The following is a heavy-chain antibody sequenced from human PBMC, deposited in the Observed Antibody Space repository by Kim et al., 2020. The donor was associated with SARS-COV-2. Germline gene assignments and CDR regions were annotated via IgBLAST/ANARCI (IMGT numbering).Heavy chain of an antibody. V-gene: IGHV4-59*01. CDR3: ARDIVGATTDAFDI. CDR1: GGSISSYY. D-gene: IGHD1-26*01. Sequence: SETLSLTCTVSGGSISSYYWSWIRQPPGKGLEWIGYIYYSGSTNYNPSLKSRVTISVDTSKNQFSLKRSSVTVADTAVYYCARDIVGATTDAFDIWGQGT. CDR2: IYYSGST. J-gene: IGHJ3*02.